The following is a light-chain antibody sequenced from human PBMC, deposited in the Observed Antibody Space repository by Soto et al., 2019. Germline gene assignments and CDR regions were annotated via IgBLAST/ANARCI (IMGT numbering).Light chain of an antibody. J-gene: IGLJ2*01. CDR2: SNN. CDR1: SSNIGSNY. V-gene: IGLV1-47*02. CDR3: AAWDDSLSDVV. Sequence: QSVLTQPPTASGTPGQRVTISCSGSSSNIGSNYVYWYQQLPGTAPKLLIYSNNQRPSGVPDRFSGSKSGTSASLAIRGLRSEDEADYYCAAWDDSLSDVVFGGGTKLTVL.